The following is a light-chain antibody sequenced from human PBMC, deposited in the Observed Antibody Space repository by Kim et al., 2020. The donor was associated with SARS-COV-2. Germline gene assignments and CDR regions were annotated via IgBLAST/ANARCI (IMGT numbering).Light chain of an antibody. CDR3: QTWGTDNWV. CDR1: RGHNSYA. Sequence: QPVLTQSPSASASLGASVKLTCTLSRGHNSYAITWHQQQPQKGPRYLMKVNSDGSHIKGDGIPDRLSGSSSGAERYLTISSLQSEDEADYYCQTWGTDNWVFGGGTKLTVL. J-gene: IGLJ3*02. CDR2: VNSDGSH. V-gene: IGLV4-69*01.